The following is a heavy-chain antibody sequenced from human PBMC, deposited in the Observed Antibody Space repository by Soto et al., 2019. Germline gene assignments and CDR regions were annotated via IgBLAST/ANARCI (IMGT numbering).Heavy chain of an antibody. CDR1: GFTFDDYA. CDR2: INWNSDTI. D-gene: IGHD3-22*01. Sequence: EVQLVESGGGLVQPGRSLRLSCAASGFTFDDYAMHWVRQAPGKGLEWVSGINWNSDTIVYADSVKGRFTISRDNAKNSLYLQMNSLRTGDTAFYYCAKDLYDNSGSRYFYAMDIWGQGTTVTVSS. V-gene: IGHV3-9*01. J-gene: IGHJ6*02. CDR3: AKDLYDNSGSRYFYAMDI.